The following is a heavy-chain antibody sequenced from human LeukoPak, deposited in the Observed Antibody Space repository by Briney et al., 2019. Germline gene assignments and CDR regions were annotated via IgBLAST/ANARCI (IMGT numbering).Heavy chain of an antibody. V-gene: IGHV4-30-4*07. CDR1: GGSISSGGYS. CDR2: IYYSGST. CDR3: AREADSPKGFHAVDI. J-gene: IGHJ3*02. Sequence: SQTLSLTCAVSGGSISSGGYSWSWIRQPPGKGLEWIGYIYYSGSTYYNPSLKSRVTISVDTSKNQFSLKLSSVTAADTDVYYCAREADSPKGFHAVDIWGQGTMVSVSS. D-gene: IGHD3-22*01.